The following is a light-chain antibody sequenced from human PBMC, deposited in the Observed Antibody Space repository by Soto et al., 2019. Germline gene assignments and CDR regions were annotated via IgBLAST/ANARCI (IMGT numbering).Light chain of an antibody. Sequence: QAVLTQPRSVSGSPGQSVTISCTGTSSDVGAYNYVSWYQHHPGKAPKLMIYEVGQRPSGVPDRFSGSKSGNTASLTISGLQAEDEADYSCCSFAGGYTLDIVFGGGTKLTVL. J-gene: IGLJ2*01. CDR2: EVG. V-gene: IGLV2-11*01. CDR1: SSDVGAYNY. CDR3: CSFAGGYTLDIV.